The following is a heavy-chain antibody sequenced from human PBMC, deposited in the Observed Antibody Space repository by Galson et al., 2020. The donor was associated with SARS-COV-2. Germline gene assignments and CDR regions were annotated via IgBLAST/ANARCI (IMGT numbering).Heavy chain of an antibody. CDR2: ICGAGGCT. Sequence: GESLKISCPASGFTFSNYAMNWVRQAPGKGLEWVSSICGAGGCTYYADSVKGRFTIFRDNSKNMLYLQMNSLRVEDTAIYYCAKDRGGSGRYVDLDFWGQGTLVTVSS. J-gene: IGHJ4*02. V-gene: IGHV3-23*01. CDR1: GFTFSNYA. CDR3: AKDRGGSGRYVDLDF. D-gene: IGHD6-19*01.